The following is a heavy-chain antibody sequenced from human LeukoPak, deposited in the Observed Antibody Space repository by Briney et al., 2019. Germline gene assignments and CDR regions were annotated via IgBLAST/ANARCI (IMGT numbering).Heavy chain of an antibody. D-gene: IGHD3-3*01. J-gene: IGHJ4*02. V-gene: IGHV3-48*03. CDR1: GFTFSSYE. CDR2: ISSSGSTI. Sequence: QPGGSLRLSCAASGFTFSSYEMNWVRQAPGKGLEWVSYISSSGSTIYYADSVKGRLTISRDNAKNSLYLQMNSLRAEDTAVYYCARDDSYYDFWSGYLQYWGQGTLVTVSS. CDR3: ARDDSYYDFWSGYLQY.